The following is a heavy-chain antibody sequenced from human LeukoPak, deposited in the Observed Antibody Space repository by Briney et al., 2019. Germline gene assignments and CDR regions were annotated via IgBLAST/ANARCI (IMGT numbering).Heavy chain of an antibody. D-gene: IGHD3-9*01. V-gene: IGHV3-30*14. J-gene: IGHJ4*02. CDR3: ARGKAYYDILTGYYNVVPLPEFDY. Sequence: GGSLRLSCAASGFTFSSYVMHWVRQAPGKGLEWVAIISYDGSNEYYADSVKGRFTISRDNSKNTLYLQMNSLRAEDTAVYYCARGKAYYDILTGYYNVVPLPEFDYWGQGTLVTVSS. CDR2: ISYDGSNE. CDR1: GFTFSSYV.